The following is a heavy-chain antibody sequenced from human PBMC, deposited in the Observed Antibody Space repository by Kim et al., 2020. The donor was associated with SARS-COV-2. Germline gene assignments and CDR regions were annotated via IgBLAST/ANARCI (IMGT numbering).Heavy chain of an antibody. CDR1: GFTFSTYA. V-gene: IGHV3-23*01. CDR3: AQDSGRMGFYVSADF. J-gene: IGHJ4*01. Sequence: RGSLRLSCAASGFTFSTYAMNWVRQAPGKGLEWVAGISSSGRNISYADSVKGRVTISRDNSTNTLYLQMNSLRAEDTAVYYCAQDSGRMGFYVSADFWG. CDR2: ISSSGRNI. D-gene: IGHD2-15*01.